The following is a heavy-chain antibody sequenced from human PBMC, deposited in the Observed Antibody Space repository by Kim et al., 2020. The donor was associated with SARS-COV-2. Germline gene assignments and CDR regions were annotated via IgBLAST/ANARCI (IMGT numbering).Heavy chain of an antibody. CDR2: ISGSGGST. CDR3: ANWGESGWCDP. D-gene: IGHD7-27*01. J-gene: IGHJ5*02. V-gene: IGHV3-23*01. CDR1: GFTFSSYA. Sequence: GGSLRLSCAAAGFTFSSYAMSWVRQAQGKGLEWVSAISGSGGSTYYADSVKGRFTISRDNSKNTQYLQMNSLRAEDTAVYYCANWGESGWCDPWGQGTLVTVSS.